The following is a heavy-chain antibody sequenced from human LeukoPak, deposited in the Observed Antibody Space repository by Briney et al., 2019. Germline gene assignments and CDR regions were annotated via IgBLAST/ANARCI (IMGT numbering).Heavy chain of an antibody. J-gene: IGHJ4*02. D-gene: IGHD3-10*01. CDR2: ISGSGDST. CDR3: AKDRGIISDY. V-gene: IGHV3-23*01. Sequence: GGSLRLSCAASGFTVSSNYMSWVRQAPGKGLEWVSSISGSGDSTYYADSVKGRFTISRDNSKNTLYLQMNSLRAEDTAVYYCAKDRGIISDYWGQGTLVTVSS. CDR1: GFTVSSNY.